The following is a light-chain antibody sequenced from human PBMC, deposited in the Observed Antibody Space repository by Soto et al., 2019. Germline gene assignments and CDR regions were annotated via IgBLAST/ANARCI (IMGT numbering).Light chain of an antibody. CDR1: SSDVGGYNY. Sequence: QSVLTQPRSVSGSPGQSVASSCTGTSSDVGGYNYVSWYQQHPGKAPKLMIYDVNKRPSGVPDRFSGSKSGNTASLTISGLQAEDEADYYCCSYAGNSLYVFGTGTKVTVL. CDR2: DVN. J-gene: IGLJ1*01. CDR3: CSYAGNSLYV. V-gene: IGLV2-11*01.